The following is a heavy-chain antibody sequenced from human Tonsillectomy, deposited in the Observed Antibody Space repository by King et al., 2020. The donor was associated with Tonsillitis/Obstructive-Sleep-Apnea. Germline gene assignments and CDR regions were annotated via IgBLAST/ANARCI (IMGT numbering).Heavy chain of an antibody. J-gene: IGHJ4*02. D-gene: IGHD3-22*01. CDR1: GGSFSGYY. Sequence: VQLQQWGAGLLKPSETLSLTCAVYGGSFSGYYWSWIRQPPGKGLEWIGEINHSGSTNYNPSXXSRVTIXVDRSKKQFSLGLSSVTAADRAVYYFAIAYXYDSIXYXDGGPFDYWGQEXLXTVSS. V-gene: IGHV4-34*01. CDR2: INHSGST. CDR3: AIAYXYDSIXYXDGGPFDY.